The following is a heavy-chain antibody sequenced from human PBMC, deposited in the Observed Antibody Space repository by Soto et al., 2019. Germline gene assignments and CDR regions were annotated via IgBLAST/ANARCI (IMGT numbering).Heavy chain of an antibody. CDR3: AHRLVEYNSNWYHAYFDY. V-gene: IGHV2-5*02. CDR1: GFSLSTSGVG. D-gene: IGHD6-13*01. Sequence: QITLKESGPTLVKPTQTLTLTCTFSGFSLSTSGVGVGWIREPPGKALEWLALLYWDDDKRYSPSLKSRLTITKDTSKHQVVLTMTNMDPVDTGRHYCAHRLVEYNSNWYHAYFDYWGQGTLVTVSS. J-gene: IGHJ4*02. CDR2: LYWDDDK.